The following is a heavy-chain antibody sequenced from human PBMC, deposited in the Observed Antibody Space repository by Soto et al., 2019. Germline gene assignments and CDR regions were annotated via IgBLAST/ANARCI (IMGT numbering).Heavy chain of an antibody. CDR3: AKFLPDHRYCSGGSCPLALDY. D-gene: IGHD2-15*01. CDR1: GFTFSSYA. J-gene: IGHJ4*02. Sequence: GGSLRLSCAASGFTFSSYAMSWVRQAPGKGLEWVSAISGSGGSTYYADSVKGRFTISRDNSKNTLYLQMNSLRAEDTAVYYCAKFLPDHRYCSGGSCPLALDYWGQGTLVTVSS. CDR2: ISGSGGST. V-gene: IGHV3-23*01.